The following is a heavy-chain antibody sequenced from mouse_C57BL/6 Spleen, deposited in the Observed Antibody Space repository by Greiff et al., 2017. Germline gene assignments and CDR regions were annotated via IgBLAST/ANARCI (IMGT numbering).Heavy chain of an antibody. J-gene: IGHJ2*01. D-gene: IGHD2-5*01. CDR1: GYTFTDYY. CDR3: ARDYSNFDFDD. V-gene: IGHV1-19*01. CDR2: INPYNGGT. Sequence: EVQLQQSGPVLVKPGASVKMSCKASGYTFTDYYMNWVKQSHGKSLEWIGVINPYNGGTSYNQKFKGKATLTVDKSSSTAYMELNSLTSEDSAVYYCARDYSNFDFDDWGQGTTLTVSS.